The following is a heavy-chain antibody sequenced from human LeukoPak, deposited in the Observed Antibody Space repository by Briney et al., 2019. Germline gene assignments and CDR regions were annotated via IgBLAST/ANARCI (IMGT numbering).Heavy chain of an antibody. J-gene: IGHJ4*01. CDR3: ATYGSGSGTFFDS. V-gene: IGHV3-23*01. CDR1: GFTFSSYA. D-gene: IGHD3-10*01. Sequence: AGGSLRLSCAASGFTFSSYAMSWVRQAPGKGLGWVSAISGSGGSTYYADSVKGRFTISRDNSKNTLYLQMNNLRAEDTALYYCATYGSGSGTFFDSWGQGTLVTVSS. CDR2: ISGSGGST.